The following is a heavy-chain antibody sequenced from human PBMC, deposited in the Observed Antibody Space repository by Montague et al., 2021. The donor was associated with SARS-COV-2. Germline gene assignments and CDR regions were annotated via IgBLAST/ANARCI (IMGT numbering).Heavy chain of an antibody. Sequence: SETLSLTCTVSGYSINSNYYWGRIRQPPGKGLEWIGCSYHSGTTXXHPXXXSRVTMSLDTSNNHFSLKVTSVTAADTAVYYCARAPYYGPGKPYQFDYWGRGTLVTVSS. CDR1: GYSINSNYY. D-gene: IGHD3-10*01. V-gene: IGHV4-38-2*02. CDR3: ARAPYYGPGKPYQFDY. J-gene: IGHJ4*02. CDR2: SYHSGTT.